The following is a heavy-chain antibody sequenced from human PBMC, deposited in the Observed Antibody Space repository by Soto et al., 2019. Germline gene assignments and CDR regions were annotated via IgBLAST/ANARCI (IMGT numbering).Heavy chain of an antibody. Sequence: ESGGGLVQPGGSLRLSCAASGFTFSHYAMSWVRQAPGKGLQWVSTIFGSGAPTHYADSVKGRFGISRDNSNNMLFLEMNSLKDEDTAVYYCTREASSWGFAFDLWGQGTRVAVSS. V-gene: IGHV3-23*01. CDR2: IFGSGAPT. CDR3: TREASSWGFAFDL. J-gene: IGHJ3*01. D-gene: IGHD3-16*01. CDR1: GFTFSHYA.